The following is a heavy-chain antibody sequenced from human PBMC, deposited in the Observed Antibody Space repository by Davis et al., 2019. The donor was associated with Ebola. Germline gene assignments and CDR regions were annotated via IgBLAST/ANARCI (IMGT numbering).Heavy chain of an antibody. D-gene: IGHD3-10*01. CDR3: AKRLLWFGESPSYYFDY. V-gene: IGHV3-30*18. Sequence: GGSLRLSCAASGFTFSSYGMHWVRQAPGKGLEWVAVISYDGSNKYYADSVKGRFTISRDNSKNTLYLQMNSLRAEDTAVYYCAKRLLWFGESPSYYFDYWGQGTLVTVSS. CDR1: GFTFSSYG. J-gene: IGHJ4*02. CDR2: ISYDGSNK.